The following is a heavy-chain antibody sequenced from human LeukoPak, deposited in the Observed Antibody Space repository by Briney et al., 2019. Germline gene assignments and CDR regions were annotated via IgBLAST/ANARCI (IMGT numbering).Heavy chain of an antibody. CDR1: GYTFTGYY. V-gene: IGHV1-46*01. CDR3: ARDATGYNYGSGSYCPY. CDR2: INPSGGST. J-gene: IGHJ4*02. D-gene: IGHD3-10*01. Sequence: GASVKVSCKASGYTFTGYYMHWVRQAPGQGLEWMGIINPSGGSTSYAQKFQGRVTMTRDTSTSTVYMELSSLRSEDTAVYYCARDATGYNYGSGSYCPYWGQGTLVTVSS.